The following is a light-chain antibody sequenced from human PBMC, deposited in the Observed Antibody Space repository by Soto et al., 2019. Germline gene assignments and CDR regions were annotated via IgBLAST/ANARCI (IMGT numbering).Light chain of an antibody. CDR1: QSITHW. CDR3: QQYHSYPFT. J-gene: IGKJ3*01. V-gene: IGKV1-5*03. CDR2: KAS. Sequence: DIQMTQSPSTLSASVGDRLSITCRASQSITHWLAWYQQKPGKAPKLLIYKASSLQSEVPSRFSGSASGPEFTLTISGLQPDDFATYYCQQYHSYPFTFGPGTKVDIK.